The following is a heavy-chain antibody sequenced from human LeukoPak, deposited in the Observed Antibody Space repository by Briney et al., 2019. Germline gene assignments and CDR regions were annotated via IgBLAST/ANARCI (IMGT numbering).Heavy chain of an antibody. Sequence: PGGSLRLSCAASGFTFSSYWMSWVRQAPGKGLEWVANIKQDGSEKYYVDSVKGRFTISRDNAKNSLYLQMNSLRAEDTAVYYCARGSKVVGATRYYYGMDVWGQGTTVTVSS. CDR3: ARGSKVVGATRYYYGMDV. CDR1: GFTFSSYW. CDR2: IKQDGSEK. D-gene: IGHD1-26*01. V-gene: IGHV3-7*01. J-gene: IGHJ6*02.